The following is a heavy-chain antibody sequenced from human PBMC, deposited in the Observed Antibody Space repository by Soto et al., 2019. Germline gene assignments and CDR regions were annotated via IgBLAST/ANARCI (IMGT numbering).Heavy chain of an antibody. CDR1: GFTFNRHA. CDR2: ISESGGNT. J-gene: IGHJ1*01. CDR3: AKGGYCSSAGCYVRFFQH. V-gene: IGHV3-23*01. Sequence: GGSLRLSCAASGFTFNRHAMSWVRQAPGKGLEWVSGISESGGNTYYADSVKGRFTISRDNSKNTLYLQVNSLRAEDTAVYYCAKGGYCSSAGCYVRFFQHCGQSPFVTGS. D-gene: IGHD2-2*01.